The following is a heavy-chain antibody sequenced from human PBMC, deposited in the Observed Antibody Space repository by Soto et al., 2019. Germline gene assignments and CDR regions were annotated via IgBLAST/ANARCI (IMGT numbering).Heavy chain of an antibody. CDR2: IYSGVST. CDR1: GFTFSSTY. J-gene: IGHJ4*01. CDR3: AKSRDGYNEFDS. V-gene: IGHV3-53*01. D-gene: IGHD5-12*01. Sequence: PXESLSLSCAAPGFTFSSTYRSWVRQAPGKGLEWVPVIYSGVSTYYADSVKGRFTISRDNSKNTLYLQMNSLRAEDTAVYYCAKSRDGYNEFDSWGHGTLVTVSS.